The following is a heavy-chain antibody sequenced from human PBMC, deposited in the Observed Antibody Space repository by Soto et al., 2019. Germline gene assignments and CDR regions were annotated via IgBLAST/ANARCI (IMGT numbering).Heavy chain of an antibody. V-gene: IGHV4-59*01. CDR3: AKLQTPVVTPSEI. Sequence: PSETLSLTCSVSGGSISTYYWSWIRQSPGKGLEFIGCIFSSGGTNYNPALKSRITISRDTSKNQLSLKLTSVTAADTAVYFCAKLQTPVVTPSEIWVHGKMASV. CDR1: GGSISTYY. CDR2: IFSSGGT. J-gene: IGHJ3*02. D-gene: IGHD2-21*02.